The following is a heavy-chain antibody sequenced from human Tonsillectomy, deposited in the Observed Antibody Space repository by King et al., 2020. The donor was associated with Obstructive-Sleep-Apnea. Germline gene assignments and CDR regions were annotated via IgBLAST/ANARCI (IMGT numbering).Heavy chain of an antibody. V-gene: IGHV3-9*01. Sequence: VQLVESGGGLVQPGRSLRLSCAASGFTVDYYAMHWVRQAPGKGLEWVSCISWNSYSIDYADSVKGRFTISRDNAKNSLYLQMNSLRAEDTASYYCARDNHGLDVWGQGTTVTVSS. CDR3: ARDNHGLDV. CDR1: GFTVDYYA. CDR2: ISWNSYSI. J-gene: IGHJ6*02.